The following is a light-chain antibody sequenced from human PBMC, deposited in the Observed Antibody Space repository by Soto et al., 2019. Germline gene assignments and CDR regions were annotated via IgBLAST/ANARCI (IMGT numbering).Light chain of an antibody. J-gene: IGKJ3*01. Sequence: DIQMTQSPSSLSASVVDRVTITCRASQGIRNDLGWYQQKPGKAPKRLIYAASSLQSGVPSRFSGSGSGTEFTLTISSLEPEDFAVYYCQQRSNRAFGPGTKVDIK. CDR1: QGIRND. CDR3: QQRSNRA. CDR2: AAS. V-gene: IGKV1-17*01.